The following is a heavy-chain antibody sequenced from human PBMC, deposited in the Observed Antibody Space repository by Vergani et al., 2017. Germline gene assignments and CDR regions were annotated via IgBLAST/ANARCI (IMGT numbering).Heavy chain of an antibody. D-gene: IGHD2-2*01. CDR2: ISAYNGNT. J-gene: IGHJ6*02. Sequence: QVQLVQSGAEVKKPGASVKVSCKASGYTFTSYGISWVRQAPGQGLEWMGWISAYNGNTNYAQKPQGRVTMTTDTSTSTAYMELRSLRSDDTAVYYCARDSPLIVVVPAATYYYYYGMDVWGQGSTVTVSS. CDR1: GYTFTSYG. CDR3: ARDSPLIVVVPAATYYYYYGMDV. V-gene: IGHV1-18*01.